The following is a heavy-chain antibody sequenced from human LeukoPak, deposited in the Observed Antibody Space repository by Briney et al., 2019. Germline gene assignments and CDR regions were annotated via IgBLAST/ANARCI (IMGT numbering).Heavy chain of an antibody. Sequence: GGSLRLSCAASGYTFSSYWMHWVRQAPGKGLVWVSRINSDGSSTSYADSVKGRFTISRDNAKNSLYLQMNSLRAEDTAVYYCARAGYYDFWSGYYPPLDYWGQGTLVTVSS. V-gene: IGHV3-74*01. CDR1: GYTFSSYW. CDR2: INSDGSST. D-gene: IGHD3-3*01. J-gene: IGHJ4*02. CDR3: ARAGYYDFWSGYYPPLDY.